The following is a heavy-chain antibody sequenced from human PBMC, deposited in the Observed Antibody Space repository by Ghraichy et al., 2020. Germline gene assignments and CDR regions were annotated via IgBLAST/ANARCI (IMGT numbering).Heavy chain of an antibody. CDR3: SRGGQWGSFDY. CDR1: GGSIRSSSYY. J-gene: IGHJ4*02. D-gene: IGHD1-26*01. Sequence: SETLSLTCTVSGGSIRSSSYYWGWIRQPPGKGLEWIGSIYYSGSTYYNPSLKSRVTISVDTSKKQFSLKLSSVTAADTAVYYCSRGGQWGSFDYWGQGTLVTVSS. V-gene: IGHV4-39*01. CDR2: IYYSGST.